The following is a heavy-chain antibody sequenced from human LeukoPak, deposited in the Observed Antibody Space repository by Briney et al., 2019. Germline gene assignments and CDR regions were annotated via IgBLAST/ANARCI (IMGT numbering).Heavy chain of an antibody. V-gene: IGHV1-69*13. CDR1: GGTFSSYA. J-gene: IGHJ4*02. D-gene: IGHD6-13*01. CDR3: ARLAAAGLSVDY. CDR2: IIPIFGTA. Sequence: ASVKVSCKASGGTFSSYAISWVRQAPGQGLEWMGGIIPIFGTANYAQKFQGRVTITADESTSTAYMELSRLRSEETAVYYCARLAAAGLSVDYWGQGTLVTVSS.